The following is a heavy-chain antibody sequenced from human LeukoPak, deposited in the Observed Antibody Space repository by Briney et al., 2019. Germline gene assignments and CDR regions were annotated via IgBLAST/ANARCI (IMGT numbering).Heavy chain of an antibody. CDR1: GFIVNTYY. CDR2: IYSDGST. CDR3: TRIYSGSHYS. J-gene: IGHJ4*02. V-gene: IGHV3-53*01. D-gene: IGHD1-26*01. Sequence: GGSLRLSCAVSGFIVNTYYMSWVRQAPGKGLEWVSIIYSDGSTYYADSVKGRFTISRDTSKNTLFLQMNSLRAEDTAVYYCTRIYSGSHYSWGQGTLVTISS.